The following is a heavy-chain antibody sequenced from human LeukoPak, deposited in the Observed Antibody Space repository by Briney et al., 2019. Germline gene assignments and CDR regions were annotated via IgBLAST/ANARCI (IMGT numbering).Heavy chain of an antibody. CDR2: IDTSGST. CDR3: ARSAFGDYSFDY. D-gene: IGHD3-16*01. V-gene: IGHV4-4*07. Sequence: SETLSLTCTVSGGSMSSCYWSWIRQPAGKGLEWIGRIDTSGSTNYNPSLKSRVTISVVTSKNQFSLKLRSVTAADTAVYYCARSAFGDYSFDYWGQGTLVIVSS. J-gene: IGHJ4*02. CDR1: GGSMSSCY.